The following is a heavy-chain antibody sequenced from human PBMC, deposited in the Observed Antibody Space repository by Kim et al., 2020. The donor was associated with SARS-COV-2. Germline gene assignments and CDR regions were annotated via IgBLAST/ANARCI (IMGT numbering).Heavy chain of an antibody. CDR3: AKDLGVRGVIRGFDP. D-gene: IGHD3-10*01. CDR2: ISGSGGST. V-gene: IGHV3-23*01. CDR1: GFTFSSYA. Sequence: GGSLRLSCAASGFTFSSYAMSWVRQAPGKGLEWVSAISGSGGSTYYADSVKGRFTISRDNSKNTLYLQMNSLRAEDTAVYYCAKDLGVRGVIRGFDPWGQGTLVTVSS. J-gene: IGHJ5*02.